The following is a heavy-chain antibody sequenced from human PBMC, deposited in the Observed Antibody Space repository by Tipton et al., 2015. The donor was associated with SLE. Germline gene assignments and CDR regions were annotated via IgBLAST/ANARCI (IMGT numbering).Heavy chain of an antibody. CDR2: IKQDGSEK. D-gene: IGHD3/OR15-3a*01. CDR3: ARVPSSWTAYYYYMDV. V-gene: IGHV3-7*01. Sequence: GSLRLSCAASGFTFSSYWMSWVRQAPGKGLEWVANIKQDGSEKYYVDSVKGRFTISRDNAKNSLYLQMNSLRAEDTAVYYCARVPSSWTAYYYYMDVWGKGTTVTVSS. CDR1: GFTFSSYW. J-gene: IGHJ6*03.